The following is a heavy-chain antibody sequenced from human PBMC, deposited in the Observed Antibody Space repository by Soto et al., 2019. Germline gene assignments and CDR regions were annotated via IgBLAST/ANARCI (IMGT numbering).Heavy chain of an antibody. D-gene: IGHD2-8*02. Sequence: GESLKISCKASGYSFATYWICWVRQMPEKGLEWMAIIYPGDSDTRYSPSFQGQVTISADKSISTAYLQWNSLKASDTAMYYCARQVSTGGHYWGQGTLVTVSS. V-gene: IGHV5-51*01. CDR1: GYSFATYW. CDR3: ARQVSTGGHY. CDR2: IYPGDSDT. J-gene: IGHJ4*02.